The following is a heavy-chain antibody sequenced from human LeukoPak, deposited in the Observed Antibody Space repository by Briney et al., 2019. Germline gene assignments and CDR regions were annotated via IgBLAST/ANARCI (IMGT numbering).Heavy chain of an antibody. Sequence: SETLSLTCAVYGGSFSGYYWSWIRQPPGKGLEWIGEINHSGSTSYNPSLKSRVTISVDTSKNQFSLKLSSVTAADTAVYYCARSSSSDWFDPWGQGTLVTVSS. CDR1: GGSFSGYY. D-gene: IGHD6-13*01. CDR3: ARSSSSDWFDP. V-gene: IGHV4-34*01. CDR2: INHSGST. J-gene: IGHJ5*02.